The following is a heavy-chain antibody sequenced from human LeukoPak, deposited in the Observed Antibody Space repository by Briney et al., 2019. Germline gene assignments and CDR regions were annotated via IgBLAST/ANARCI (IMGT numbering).Heavy chain of an antibody. CDR1: GFTVSSNY. V-gene: IGHV3-66*01. Sequence: GGSLRLSCAVSGFTVSSNYMSWVRQAPGKGLEWVSVIYTGGSTYYADSVKGRFTISRDNSKNTLYLQMSSLRAEDTAVYYCASGYHLVDWGQGTLVTVSS. CDR3: ASGYHLVD. J-gene: IGHJ4*02. D-gene: IGHD5-12*01. CDR2: IYTGGST.